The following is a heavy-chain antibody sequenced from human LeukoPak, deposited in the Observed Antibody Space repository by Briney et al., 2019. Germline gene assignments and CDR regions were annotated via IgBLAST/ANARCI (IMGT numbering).Heavy chain of an antibody. D-gene: IGHD3-9*01. CDR3: ARQNQGYDILTGYYPKYYFDY. V-gene: IGHV4-34*01. Sequence: SETLSLTCAVYGGSFSGYYWSWIRQPPGKGLEWIGEINHSGSTYYNPSLKSRVTISVDTSKNQFSLKLSSVTAADTAVYYCARQNQGYDILTGYYPKYYFDYWGQGTLVTVSS. CDR2: INHSGST. J-gene: IGHJ4*02. CDR1: GGSFSGYY.